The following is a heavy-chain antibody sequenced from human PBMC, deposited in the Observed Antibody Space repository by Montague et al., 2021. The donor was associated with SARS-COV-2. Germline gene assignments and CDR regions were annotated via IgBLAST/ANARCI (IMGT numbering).Heavy chain of an antibody. V-gene: IGHV4-39*01. J-gene: IGHJ4*02. Sequence: SETLSLTCTVSGGSISSSSYYWGWIRQPPGKGLEWIRSIYYSRSTYYNPSLKSRVTISVDTSKNQFSLKLSSVTAADTAVYYCARREDYYGSGSYPNWGQGTLVTVSS. D-gene: IGHD3-10*01. CDR3: ARREDYYGSGSYPN. CDR1: GGSISSSSYY. CDR2: IYYSRST.